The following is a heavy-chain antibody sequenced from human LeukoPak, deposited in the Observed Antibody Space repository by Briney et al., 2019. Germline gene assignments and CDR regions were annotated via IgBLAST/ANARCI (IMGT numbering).Heavy chain of an antibody. CDR1: GGSISSSSYY. D-gene: IGHD5-18*01. Sequence: SETLSLTCTVSGGSISSSSYYWGWIRQPPGKGLEWIGSIYYSGSTYYNPSLKSRVTISVDTSKNQFSLKLSSVTAADTAVYYCARALMRMRDYSYGHNWFDPWGQGTLVTVSP. CDR2: IYYSGST. V-gene: IGHV4-39*07. CDR3: ARALMRMRDYSYGHNWFDP. J-gene: IGHJ5*02.